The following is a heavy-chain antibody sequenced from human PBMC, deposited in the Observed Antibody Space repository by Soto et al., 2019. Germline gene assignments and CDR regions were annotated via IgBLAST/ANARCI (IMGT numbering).Heavy chain of an antibody. CDR2: ISYDGSNK. CDR1: GFTFSSYA. Sequence: QVQLVESGGGVVQPGRSLRLSCAASGFTFSSYAMHWVRQAPGKGLEWVAVISYDGSNKYYADSVKGRLTISRDNSKNTLYLQMNSLRAEDTAVYYCATGLPGRVTYYYWGQGTLVTVSS. V-gene: IGHV3-30-3*01. D-gene: IGHD2-21*01. J-gene: IGHJ4*02. CDR3: ATGLPGRVTYYY.